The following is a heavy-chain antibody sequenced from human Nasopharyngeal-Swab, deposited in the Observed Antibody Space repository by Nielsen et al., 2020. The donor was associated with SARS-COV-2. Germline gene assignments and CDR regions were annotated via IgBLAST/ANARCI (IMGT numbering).Heavy chain of an antibody. V-gene: IGHV1-46*01. J-gene: IGHJ5*02. CDR1: GYSFTRYY. Sequence: GSVKVSCKASGYSFTRYYMHWVRQAPGQGLEWMGIINPSGGSTSYAQKFQGRVTMTRDTSTSTVYMELSSLRSEDTAVYYCARDEGRGLLTGFLKNWFDPWGQGTLVTVSS. CDR2: INPSGGST. CDR3: ARDEGRGLLTGFLKNWFDP. D-gene: IGHD1-26*01.